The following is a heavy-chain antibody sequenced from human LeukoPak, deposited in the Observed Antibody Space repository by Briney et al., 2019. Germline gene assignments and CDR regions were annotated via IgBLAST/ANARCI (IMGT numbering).Heavy chain of an antibody. CDR1: GYSFTSYW. D-gene: IGHD3-10*01. CDR2: IYPGDSDT. J-gene: IGHJ3*02. V-gene: IGHV5-51*01. Sequence: GESLKISCKGSGYSFTSYWIGWVRQMPGKGLEWMGIIYPGDSDTRYSPSFQGLVTISADKSISTAYLQWSSLKASDTAMYYCARLVTMVRGVIHDAFDIWGQGTMVTVSS. CDR3: ARLVTMVRGVIHDAFDI.